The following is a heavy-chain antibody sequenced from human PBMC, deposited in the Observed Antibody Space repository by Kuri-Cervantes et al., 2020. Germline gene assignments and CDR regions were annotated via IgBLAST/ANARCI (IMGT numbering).Heavy chain of an antibody. Sequence: ASVKVSCKASGYTFTSYAMHWVRQAPGQRPEWMGWINAGNGNTKYSQKFQGWVTMTRDTSISTAYMELSRLRSDDTAVYYCAREAKGSNWFDPWGQGTLVTVSS. CDR3: AREAKGSNWFDP. J-gene: IGHJ5*02. V-gene: IGHV1-3*01. CDR2: INAGNGNT. D-gene: IGHD3-10*01. CDR1: GYTFTSYA.